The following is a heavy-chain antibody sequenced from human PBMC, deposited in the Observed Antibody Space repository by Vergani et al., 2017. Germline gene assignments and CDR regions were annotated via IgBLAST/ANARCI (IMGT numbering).Heavy chain of an antibody. CDR3: ARRGRDCGGDCSDAFDI. CDR1: GYSFTSYW. J-gene: IGHJ3*02. D-gene: IGHD2-21*02. V-gene: IGHV5-51*01. CDR2: IYPGDSDT. Sequence: EVQLVQSGAEVKKPGESPKISCKGSGYSFTSYWIGWVRQMPGKGLEWMGIIYPGDSDTRYSPSFQGQVTISADKSISTAYLQWSSLKASDTAMYYCARRGRDCGGDCSDAFDIWAKGQWSPSPQ.